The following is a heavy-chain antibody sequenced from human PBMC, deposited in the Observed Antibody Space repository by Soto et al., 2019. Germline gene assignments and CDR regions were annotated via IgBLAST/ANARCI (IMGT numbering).Heavy chain of an antibody. CDR3: ARGGPAIYDFWSAARQNFRAQYDSHGMDV. CDR2: IYYSGST. D-gene: IGHD3-3*01. V-gene: IGHV4-39*01. J-gene: IGHJ6*02. CDR1: GGSISSSNNY. Sequence: PSETLSLTCTVSGGSISSSNNYWGWIRQPPGKGLEGIGTIYYSGSTYYNPSLKIRVTISVDTSKNQFSLKLTSVTAADTAGYYCARGGPAIYDFWSAARQNFRAQYDSHGMDVWAQGTTVTVSS.